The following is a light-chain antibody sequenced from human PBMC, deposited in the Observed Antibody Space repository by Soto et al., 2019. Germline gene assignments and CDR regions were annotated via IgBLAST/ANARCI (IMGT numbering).Light chain of an antibody. J-gene: IGLJ2*01. CDR1: SSDVGGYNY. CDR3: SSYAGSNNLV. V-gene: IGLV2-8*01. Sequence: QLVLTQPPSASGSPGQSVTISCTGTSSDVGGYNYVSWYQQQPGKAPKLMIYEVSKRPSGVPDRFSGSKSGNTASLTVSGLQAEDEADYYCSSYAGSNNLVFGGGTKVTVL. CDR2: EVS.